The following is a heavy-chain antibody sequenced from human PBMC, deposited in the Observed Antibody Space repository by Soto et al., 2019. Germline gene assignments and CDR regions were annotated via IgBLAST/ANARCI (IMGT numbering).Heavy chain of an antibody. Sequence: ILSCAASGFTFSDFAMSWVRQAPGEGLEWVSGIFGGGFGAFYAGSVRGRFTISRDNSRNTLYLQMDSLRAEDAAVYYCAKQRGHPLDSYSFDYWGQGTLVTVYS. CDR3: AKQRGHPLDSYSFDY. J-gene: IGHJ4*02. CDR2: IFGGGFGA. CDR1: GFTFSDFA. V-gene: IGHV3-23*01.